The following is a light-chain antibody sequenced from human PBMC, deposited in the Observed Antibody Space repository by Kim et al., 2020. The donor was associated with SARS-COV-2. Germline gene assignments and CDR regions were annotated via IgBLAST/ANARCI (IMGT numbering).Light chain of an antibody. V-gene: IGLV1-40*01. CDR3: QSYDNRLSGWV. CDR1: SSNIGAGYD. Sequence: QRITLSCTGGSSNIGAGYDVHWYQQLPGTAPKLLIYVNNIRPSGVPDRFSGSKSGTSASLAITGLQAEDEADYYCQSYDNRLSGWVFGGGTQLTVL. J-gene: IGLJ2*01. CDR2: VNN.